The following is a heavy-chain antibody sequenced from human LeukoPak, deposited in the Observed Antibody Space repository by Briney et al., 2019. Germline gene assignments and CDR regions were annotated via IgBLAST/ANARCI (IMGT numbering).Heavy chain of an antibody. CDR3: ASRKDDYGDIDC. CDR2: IYYSGST. J-gene: IGHJ4*02. Sequence: SETLSLTCTVSGGSISSSSYYWGWIRQPPGKGLEWIGSIYYSGSTYYNPSLKSRVTISVDTSKNQFSLKLSSVTAADTAVYYCASRKDDYGDIDCWGQGTLVTVSS. D-gene: IGHD4/OR15-4a*01. V-gene: IGHV4-39*07. CDR1: GGSISSSSYY.